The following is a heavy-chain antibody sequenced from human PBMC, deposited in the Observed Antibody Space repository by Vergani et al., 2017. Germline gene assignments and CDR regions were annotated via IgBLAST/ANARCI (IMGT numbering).Heavy chain of an antibody. CDR1: GYTFTGYY. CDR3: ARGQSVAEVREVNQYYYYYMDV. V-gene: IGHV1-2*04. J-gene: IGHJ6*03. CDR2: INPNSGGT. Sequence: QVQLVQSGAEVKKPGASVKVSCKASGYTFTGYYMHWVRQAPGQGLEWMGWINPNSGGTNYAQKFQGWVTMTRDTSISTAYMELRRLRSDDTAVYYGARGQSVAEVREVNQYYYYYMDVWGKGTTVTVSS. D-gene: IGHD3-10*01.